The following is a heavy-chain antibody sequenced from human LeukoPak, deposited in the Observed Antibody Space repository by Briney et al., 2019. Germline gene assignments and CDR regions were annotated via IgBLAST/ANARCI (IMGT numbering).Heavy chain of an antibody. J-gene: IGHJ4*02. Sequence: PGGSLRLSCAASGFTFSSYGMHWVRQAPGKGLEWVAFIRYDGSHKYYADSVKGRFTISRDNSKNTLYLQMNSLRAEDTAVYYCAKDGGYDHYFDYWGQGTLATVSS. CDR1: GFTFSSYG. CDR2: IRYDGSHK. D-gene: IGHD5-12*01. CDR3: AKDGGYDHYFDY. V-gene: IGHV3-30*02.